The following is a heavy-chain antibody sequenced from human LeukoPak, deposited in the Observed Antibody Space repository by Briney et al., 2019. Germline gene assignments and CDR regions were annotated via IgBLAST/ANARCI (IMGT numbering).Heavy chain of an antibody. V-gene: IGHV3-11*06. Sequence: PGASLRLSCAASGFTFSDYYMSWIRQAPGKGLEWLSYISSGSSYTNYADSVKGRFTISRDNAKNSLYLQMNSLRAEDTAVYYCVRDLRGYSGSNFDYWGQGTLVTVSS. D-gene: IGHD5-12*01. J-gene: IGHJ4*02. CDR1: GFTFSDYY. CDR2: ISSGSSYT. CDR3: VRDLRGYSGSNFDY.